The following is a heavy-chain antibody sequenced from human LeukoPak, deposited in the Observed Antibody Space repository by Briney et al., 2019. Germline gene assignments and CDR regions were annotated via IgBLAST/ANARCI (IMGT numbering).Heavy chain of an antibody. V-gene: IGHV3-48*03. Sequence: GGSLRLSCAASGFTFSSYEMNWVRQAPGKGLEWVSYISSSGSTIYYADSVKGRFTISRDNAKNSLYLQMNSLRAEDTAVYYCARVTMVRGVIRYFDYWGQGTLVTVSS. J-gene: IGHJ4*02. CDR3: ARVTMVRGVIRYFDY. D-gene: IGHD3-10*01. CDR2: ISSSGSTI. CDR1: GFTFSSYE.